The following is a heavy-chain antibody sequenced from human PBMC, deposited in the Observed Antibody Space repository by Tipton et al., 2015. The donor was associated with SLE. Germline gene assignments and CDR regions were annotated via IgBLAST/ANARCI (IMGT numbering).Heavy chain of an antibody. CDR2: ISVSGGST. CDR1: GFTFRSYA. V-gene: IGHV3-23*01. Sequence: SLRLSCAASGFTFRSYAMTWVRQAPGKGLEWVSTISVSGGSTYYADSVKGRFTISRDNAKNSLYLQMNSLRDEDTAVYYCARGDANSGDYWGQGTLATVSS. J-gene: IGHJ4*02. D-gene: IGHD3-10*01. CDR3: ARGDANSGDY.